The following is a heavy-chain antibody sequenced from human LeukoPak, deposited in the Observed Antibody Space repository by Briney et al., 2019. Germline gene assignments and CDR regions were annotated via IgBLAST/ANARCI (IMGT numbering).Heavy chain of an antibody. D-gene: IGHD4-17*01. CDR1: GFTFSRHW. J-gene: IGHJ4*02. CDR3: VRGPHYGAYTDYFDY. V-gene: IGHV3-7*01. Sequence: GGSLRLSCAASGFTFSRHWMSWVRQASATGLELVSTIKQEGSEHYYVDSVKGRFTISRDDATNSLSLQMNSLRVEDTALYYCVRGPHYGAYTDYFDYWGRGTLVTVSS. CDR2: IKQEGSEH.